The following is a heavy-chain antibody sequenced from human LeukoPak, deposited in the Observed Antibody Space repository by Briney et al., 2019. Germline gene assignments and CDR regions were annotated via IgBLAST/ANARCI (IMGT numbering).Heavy chain of an antibody. CDR2: IGHRCGDT. CDR1: GFTFSDYA. CDR3: AKIGGSGNSFWLDP. J-gene: IGHJ5*02. Sequence: GGSLRLSCAASGFTFSDYAMYWVRQAPGKALEWFSVIGHRCGDTYYAESVKGRFAISRDNSKNPLYLQMNSVRAEDTAVYYCAKIGGSGNSFWLDPWGQGTLVSVSS. V-gene: IGHV3-23*01. D-gene: IGHD3-10*01.